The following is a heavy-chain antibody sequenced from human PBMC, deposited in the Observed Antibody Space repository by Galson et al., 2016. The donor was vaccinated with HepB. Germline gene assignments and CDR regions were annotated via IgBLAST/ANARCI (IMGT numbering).Heavy chain of an antibody. CDR2: TYYRSRWYN. CDR3: ARDLGGAYGTGRSFDY. J-gene: IGHJ4*02. V-gene: IGHV6-1*01. CDR1: GDSVSSNSAG. D-gene: IGHD1-1*01. Sequence: CAISGDSVSSNSAGWNWIRQSPSRGLEWLGRTYYRSRWYNDYAVSVKSRITINPDTSKNQFSLQLNSVTPEDTAVYHCARDLGGAYGTGRSFDYWGQGTLVTVSS.